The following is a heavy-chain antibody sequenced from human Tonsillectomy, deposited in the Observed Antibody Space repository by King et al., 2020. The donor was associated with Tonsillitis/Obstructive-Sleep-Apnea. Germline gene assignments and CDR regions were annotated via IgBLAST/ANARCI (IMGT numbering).Heavy chain of an antibody. J-gene: IGHJ4*02. D-gene: IGHD6-13*01. Sequence: VQLVESGGGLVKPGRSLRLSCTASGFTFGDYPMNWFRQAPGKGLAWVGFIISISSGGTTEYAASVKGRFTISTDDSNSIAYLQMKSLKTEDTAVYYCTRDCWKSSSWSFVDWGQGTLVTVCS. CDR1: GFTFGDYP. CDR3: TRDCWKSSSWSFVD. CDR2: IISISSGGTT. V-gene: IGHV3-49*05.